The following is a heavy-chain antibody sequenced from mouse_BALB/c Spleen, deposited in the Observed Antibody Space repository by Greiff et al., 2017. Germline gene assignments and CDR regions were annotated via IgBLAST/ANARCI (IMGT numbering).Heavy chain of an antibody. Sequence: DVKLVESGGGLVQPGGSLRLSCATSGFTFTDYYMSWVRQPPGKALEWLGFIRNKANGYTTEYSASVKGRFTISRDNSQSILYLQMNTLRAEDSATYYCAREGFYYDYGHWFDYWGQGTTLTVSS. V-gene: IGHV7-3*02. J-gene: IGHJ2*01. D-gene: IGHD2-4*01. CDR1: GFTFTDYY. CDR2: IRNKANGYTT. CDR3: AREGFYYDYGHWFDY.